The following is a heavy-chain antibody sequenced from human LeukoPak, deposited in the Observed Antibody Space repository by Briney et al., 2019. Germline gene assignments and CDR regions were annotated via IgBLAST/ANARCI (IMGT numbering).Heavy chain of an antibody. V-gene: IGHV3-30*03. CDR1: GFTFSSYG. CDR2: ISYDGSNK. J-gene: IGHJ6*02. D-gene: IGHD2-15*01. CDR3: ARYNLGYCSGGSCYAEPFYYYYGMDV. Sequence: GRSLRLSCAASGFTFSSYGMHWVRQAPGKGLEWVAVISYDGSNKYYADSVKGRFTISRDNSKNTLYLQMNSLRAEDTAVYYCARYNLGYCSGGSCYAEPFYYYYGMDVWGQGTTVTVSS.